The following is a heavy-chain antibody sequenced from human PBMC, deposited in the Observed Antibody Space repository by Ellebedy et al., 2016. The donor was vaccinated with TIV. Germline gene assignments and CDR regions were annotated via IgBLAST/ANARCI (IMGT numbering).Heavy chain of an antibody. Sequence: ASVKVSXXASGYTFTSYGISWVRQAPGQGLEWMGWISAYNGNTNYAQKLQGRVTMTTDTSTSTAYMELRSLRSDDTAVYYCARDCSSTSCIEDAFDIWGQGTMVTVSS. CDR1: GYTFTSYG. V-gene: IGHV1-18*01. J-gene: IGHJ3*02. CDR2: ISAYNGNT. CDR3: ARDCSSTSCIEDAFDI. D-gene: IGHD2-2*01.